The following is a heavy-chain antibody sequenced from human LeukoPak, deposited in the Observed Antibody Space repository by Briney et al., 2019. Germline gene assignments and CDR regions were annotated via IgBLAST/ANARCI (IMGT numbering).Heavy chain of an antibody. CDR1: GGTFSSYT. V-gene: IGHV1-69*04. CDR3: ARDVSPTVTTLLDP. Sequence: SVKVSCKASGGTFSSYTISWVRQAPGQGLEWMGRIIPILGIANYAQKFQGRVTITADKSTSTAYMELSSLRSEDTAEYYCARDVSPTVTTLLDPWGQGTLVTVSS. D-gene: IGHD4-17*01. CDR2: IIPILGIA. J-gene: IGHJ5*02.